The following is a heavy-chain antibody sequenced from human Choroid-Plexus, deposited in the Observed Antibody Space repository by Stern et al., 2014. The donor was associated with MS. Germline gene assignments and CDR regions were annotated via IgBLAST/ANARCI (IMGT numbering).Heavy chain of an antibody. Sequence: VQLVESGGGVVQPGRPLRLSCVASGFTFGSCAMHWVRQAPGKGLERVAGVSYDGSNKYYADSVKGRFTISRDNSQNTLYMQMSSLSPEDTAVYYCAKDRHYLTYFFDHWGQGSLVTVSS. D-gene: IGHD2/OR15-2a*01. J-gene: IGHJ5*02. CDR3: AKDRHYLTYFFDH. CDR1: GFTFGSCA. CDR2: VSYDGSNK. V-gene: IGHV3-30*18.